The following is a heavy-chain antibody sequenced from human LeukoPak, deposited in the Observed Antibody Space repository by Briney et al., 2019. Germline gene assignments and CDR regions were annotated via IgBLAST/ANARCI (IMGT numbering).Heavy chain of an antibody. CDR3: AREIGSSGYYYFDY. J-gene: IGHJ4*02. Sequence: GGSLRLSCAASGFTFSSYGMHWVRQAPGKGLEWVAVISYDGSNKYYADSVKGRFTISRDNAKNSLYLQMNSLRAEDTAVYYCAREIGSSGYYYFDYWGQGTLVTVSS. V-gene: IGHV3-30*03. CDR1: GFTFSSYG. D-gene: IGHD3-22*01. CDR2: ISYDGSNK.